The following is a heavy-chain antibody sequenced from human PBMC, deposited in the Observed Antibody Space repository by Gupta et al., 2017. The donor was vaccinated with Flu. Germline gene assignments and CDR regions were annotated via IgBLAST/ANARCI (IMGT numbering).Heavy chain of an antibody. Sequence: QVQLQQWGAGLLKPSETLSLTCAVYGGSFSGYYWSWIRQPPGKGLEWIGEINHSGSTNYNPSLKRRVTISVDTSKNQFSLKLSSVTAADTAVYYCARGGAVVVAATQVNYFDYWGQGTLVTVSS. CDR1: GGSFSGYY. J-gene: IGHJ4*02. CDR3: ARGGAVVVAATQVNYFDY. CDR2: INHSGST. D-gene: IGHD2-15*01. V-gene: IGHV4-34*01.